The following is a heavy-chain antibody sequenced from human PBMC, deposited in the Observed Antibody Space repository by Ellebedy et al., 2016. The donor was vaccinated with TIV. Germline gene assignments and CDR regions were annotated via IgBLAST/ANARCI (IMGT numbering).Heavy chain of an antibody. CDR3: AKAPTAIFAHFYYYYYYMDV. D-gene: IGHD2-21*02. CDR1: GFTFSSYA. J-gene: IGHJ6*03. V-gene: IGHV3-23*01. CDR2: ISGSGGRT. Sequence: GESLKISXAASGFTFSSYAMSWVRKAPGRRLEWVSAISGSGGRTHYVDSVRGRFTISRDNSKNTLYLQMTSLRAEDTAVYYCAKAPTAIFAHFYYYYYYMDVWGKGTTVTVSS.